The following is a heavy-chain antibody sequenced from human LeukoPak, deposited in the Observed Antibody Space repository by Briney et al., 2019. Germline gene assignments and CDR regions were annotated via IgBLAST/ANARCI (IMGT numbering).Heavy chain of an antibody. Sequence: GGSLRLSCSASGFSFRNYDMHWVRQPTGKGLEWVSAVGTGGDTYYAGSVKGRFTVVRENAKNTLYLQMNSLRGGDTAMYYCARRSAAAGIDAFDIWGQGTMVTVSS. D-gene: IGHD6-13*01. J-gene: IGHJ3*02. CDR2: VGTGGDT. CDR1: GFSFRNYD. V-gene: IGHV3-13*01. CDR3: ARRSAAAGIDAFDI.